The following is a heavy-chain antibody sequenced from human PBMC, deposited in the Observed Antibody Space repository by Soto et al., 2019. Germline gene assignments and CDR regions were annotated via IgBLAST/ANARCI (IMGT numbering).Heavy chain of an antibody. V-gene: IGHV3-30-3*01. Sequence: GGSLRLSCAASGFTFSIYAMHWVRQAPGKGLEWVAVISYDGSNKYYADSVKGRFTISRDNSKNTLYLQMNSLRAEDTAVYYCARGDIVVVPAARAPYYYFKGLDDWGQGTTITVSS. D-gene: IGHD2-2*01. CDR3: ARGDIVVVPAARAPYYYFKGLDD. CDR2: ISYDGSNK. J-gene: IGHJ6*02. CDR1: GFTFSIYA.